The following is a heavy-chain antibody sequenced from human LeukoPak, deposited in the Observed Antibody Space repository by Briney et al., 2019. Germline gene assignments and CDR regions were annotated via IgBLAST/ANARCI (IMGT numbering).Heavy chain of an antibody. Sequence: ASVKGSCKASGYTFTSYDINWVRQATGQGLEWMGWMNPNSGNTGYAQKFQGRVTMTRNTSISTAYMELSSLRSEDTAVYYCARGPWYSDILTGLYAFDIWGQGTMVTVSS. CDR2: MNPNSGNT. CDR3: ARGPWYSDILTGLYAFDI. D-gene: IGHD3-9*01. J-gene: IGHJ3*02. CDR1: GYTFTSYD. V-gene: IGHV1-8*01.